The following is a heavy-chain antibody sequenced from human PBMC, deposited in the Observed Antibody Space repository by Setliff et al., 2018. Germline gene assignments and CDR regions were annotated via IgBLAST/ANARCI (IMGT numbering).Heavy chain of an antibody. CDR1: GYSFTNYG. J-gene: IGHJ4*02. D-gene: IGHD3-22*01. V-gene: IGHV1-18*01. CDR2: ISGYDDNT. CDR3: VRGQGPRTVVAIPFDH. Sequence: GASVKVSCKAFGYSFTNYGLNWVRQAPGQGLERMGWISGYDDNTDYAQKFQGRVTMTTDTSTSTAYMELTRLTTDDTALYYCVRGQGPRTVVAIPFDHWGQGTLVTVSS.